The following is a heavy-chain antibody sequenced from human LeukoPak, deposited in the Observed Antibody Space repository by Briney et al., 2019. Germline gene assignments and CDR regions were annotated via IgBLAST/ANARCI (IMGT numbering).Heavy chain of an antibody. V-gene: IGHV3-13*01. D-gene: IGHD2/OR15-2a*01. Sequence: PGGSLRLSCAASGFTFSNYDMHWVRQATGKGLEWVSAFHTAGDIHYSGSVKGRFATSRENAKNSFYLQMNSLRAEDTAVYYCAKRGGTRLLPFDPWGQGTLVTVSS. CDR2: FHTAGDI. CDR3: AKRGGTRLLPFDP. CDR1: GFTFSNYD. J-gene: IGHJ5*02.